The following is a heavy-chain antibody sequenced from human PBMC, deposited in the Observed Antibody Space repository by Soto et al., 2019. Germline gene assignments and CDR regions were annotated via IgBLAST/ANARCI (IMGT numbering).Heavy chain of an antibody. CDR2: ISSSSSYT. Sequence: GGSLRLSCAASGFTFSDYYMSWVRQAPGKGLEWVSYISSSSSYTNYADSVKGRFTISRDNAKNSLYLQMNSLRAEDTAVYYCARPPSQGFSYYFDYWGQGTLVTVYS. J-gene: IGHJ4*02. CDR3: ARPPSQGFSYYFDY. V-gene: IGHV3-11*06. CDR1: GFTFSDYY.